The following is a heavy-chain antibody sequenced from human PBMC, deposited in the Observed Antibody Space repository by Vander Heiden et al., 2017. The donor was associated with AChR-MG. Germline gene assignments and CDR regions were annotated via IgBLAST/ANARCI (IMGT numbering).Heavy chain of an antibody. V-gene: IGHV3-23*01. CDR1: GFPFSSYA. D-gene: IGHD5-12*01. Sequence: VQLLESGGGLVQPGGSLRLSCAVSGFPFSSYAMSWVRQAPGKGLEWVSGISGSGGSTYYADSVKGRFTISRDNSKNTLYLQMNSLRAEDTAVYYCAKGDSGYDPSHFDYWGQGTLVTVSS. J-gene: IGHJ4*02. CDR3: AKGDSGYDPSHFDY. CDR2: ISGSGGST.